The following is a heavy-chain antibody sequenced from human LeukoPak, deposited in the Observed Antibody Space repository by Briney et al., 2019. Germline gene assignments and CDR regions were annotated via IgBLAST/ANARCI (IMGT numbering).Heavy chain of an antibody. CDR1: GFTFSSYE. V-gene: IGHV3-48*03. CDR2: INRSGSAM. CDR3: ARGMQAPAN. Sequence: GGSLRLSCAASGFTFSSYEMNWVRQAPGKGLEWVSTINRSGSAMYYVDSVKGRFTISRDNAKSSLYLQMNSLRVEDTAVYYCARGMQAPANWGQGTLAAVSS. J-gene: IGHJ4*02.